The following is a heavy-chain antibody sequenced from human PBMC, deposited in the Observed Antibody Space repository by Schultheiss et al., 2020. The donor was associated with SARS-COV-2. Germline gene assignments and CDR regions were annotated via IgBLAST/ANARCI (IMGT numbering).Heavy chain of an antibody. CDR1: GYSFSTYW. V-gene: IGHV5-51*01. J-gene: IGHJ4*02. CDR2: IYPGDSDT. Sequence: GGSLRLSCKGSGYSFSTYWIGWVRQMPGKGLEWMGIIYPGDSDTRYSPSFQGQVTISADKSISTAYLQWSSLKASDTAMYYCARRYYYDTKPFDYWGQGTLVTVSS. CDR3: ARRYYYDTKPFDY. D-gene: IGHD3-22*01.